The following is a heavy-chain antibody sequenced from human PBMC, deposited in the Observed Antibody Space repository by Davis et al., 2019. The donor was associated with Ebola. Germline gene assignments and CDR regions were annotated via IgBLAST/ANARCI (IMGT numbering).Heavy chain of an antibody. D-gene: IGHD3-22*01. Sequence: GESLKISCAASGFTFSSYGMHWVRQAPGKGLEWVAVISYDGSNKYYADSVKGRFTISRDNSKNTLYLQMNSLRAEDTAVYYCAKGGSSGYYYGVFNYWGQGTLVTVSS. CDR1: GFTFSSYG. V-gene: IGHV3-30*18. CDR3: AKGGSSGYYYGVFNY. CDR2: ISYDGSNK. J-gene: IGHJ4*02.